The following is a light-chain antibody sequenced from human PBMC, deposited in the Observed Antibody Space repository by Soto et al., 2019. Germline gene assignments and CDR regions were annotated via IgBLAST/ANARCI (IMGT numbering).Light chain of an antibody. CDR2: SNN. Sequence: QSVLTQPPSASGTPGQQVTISCSGSSSNIGSNTVTWYQQLPGTAPKLLFYSNNQRPSGVPDRFSASKSGTSASLAISGLQSEDEADYYCATWDDSLIGSVFGTGTKVTVL. V-gene: IGLV1-44*01. CDR1: SSNIGSNT. CDR3: ATWDDSLIGSV. J-gene: IGLJ1*01.